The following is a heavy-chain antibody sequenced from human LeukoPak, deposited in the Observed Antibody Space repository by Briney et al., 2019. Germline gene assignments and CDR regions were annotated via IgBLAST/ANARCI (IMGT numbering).Heavy chain of an antibody. J-gene: IGHJ4*02. CDR2: ISYDGSNK. CDR1: GFTFSSYG. CDR3: ARAYGGAFDY. Sequence: GGSLRLSCAASGFTFSSYGMHWVRQAPGKGLEWVAVISYDGSNKYYADSVKGRFTISRDNSKNTLYLQMNSLRAEDTAVYYCARAYGGAFDYWGQGTLVTVSS. V-gene: IGHV3-30*03. D-gene: IGHD2-21*01.